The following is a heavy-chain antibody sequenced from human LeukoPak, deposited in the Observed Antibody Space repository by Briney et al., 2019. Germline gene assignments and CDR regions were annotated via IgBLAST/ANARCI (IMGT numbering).Heavy chain of an antibody. CDR1: GGTFSSYA. CDR3: ARAPSGWFLPYFDY. V-gene: IGHV1-69*01. D-gene: IGHD6-19*01. CDR2: TIPIFGTA. Sequence: SVKVSCKASGGTFSSYAISWVRQAPGQGLEWMGGTIPIFGTANYAQKFRGRVTITADESTSTAYMELSSLRSEDTAVYYCARAPSGWFLPYFDYWGQGTLVTVSS. J-gene: IGHJ4*02.